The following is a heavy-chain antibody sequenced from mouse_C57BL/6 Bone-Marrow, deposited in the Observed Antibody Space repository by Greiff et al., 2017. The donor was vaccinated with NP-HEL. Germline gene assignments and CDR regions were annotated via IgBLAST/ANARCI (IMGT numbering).Heavy chain of an antibody. J-gene: IGHJ3*01. CDR2: IYPGNSDT. V-gene: IGHV1-5*01. D-gene: IGHD1-1*01. Sequence: VQLQQSGTVLARPGASVKLPRKTPGYTFTSYWMHWVTQRPGQGPEWIGAIYPGNSDTSYNQKFKGKAKLTAVTSDSTAYMELSSLTNEDSAVYYCTNYYGAWFAYWGQGTLVTVSA. CDR3: TNYYGAWFAY. CDR1: GYTFTSYW.